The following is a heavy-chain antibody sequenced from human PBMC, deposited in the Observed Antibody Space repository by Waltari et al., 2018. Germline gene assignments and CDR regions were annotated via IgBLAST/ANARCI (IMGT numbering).Heavy chain of an antibody. J-gene: IGHJ4*02. CDR3: ARGGPYYYDSSGYFFDY. Sequence: QVQLQESGPGLVKPSQTLSLTCTVSGGSISRGDYYWSWIRQPPGKGLEWIGYIYYSGSTYYNPSLKSRVTISVDTSKNQFSLKLSSVTAADTAVYYCARGGPYYYDSSGYFFDYWGQGTLVTVSS. CDR1: GGSISRGDYY. CDR2: IYYSGST. D-gene: IGHD3-22*01. V-gene: IGHV4-30-4*08.